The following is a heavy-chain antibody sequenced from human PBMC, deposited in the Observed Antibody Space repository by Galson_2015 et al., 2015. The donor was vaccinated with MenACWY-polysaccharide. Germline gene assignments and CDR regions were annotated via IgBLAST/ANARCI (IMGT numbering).Heavy chain of an antibody. J-gene: IGHJ3*02. V-gene: IGHV3-13*01. CDR1: GFTFNTYD. CDR2: FHTAGDS. CDR3: ARGSCSATSCDGRLNGLDT. D-gene: IGHD2-2*01. Sequence: SLRLSCAASGFTFNTYDMHWVRQATGEGLEWVSAFHTAGDSHYADSVKGRFTISRENAKNSMYLQMSSLRAGDTAVYYCARGSCSATSCDGRLNGLDTWGQGTVVTVSS.